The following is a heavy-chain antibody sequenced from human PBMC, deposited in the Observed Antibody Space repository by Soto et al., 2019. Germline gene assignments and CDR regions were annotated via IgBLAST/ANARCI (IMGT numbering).Heavy chain of an antibody. J-gene: IGHJ5*02. CDR2: IYYSGST. CDR1: GGSVSSNSYS. CDR3: ARSVFP. Sequence: SETLSLTCTVSGGSVSSNSYSWGWIRQSPGKGLEWIGYIYYSGSTYYNPSLKSRVTISVDTPKNQFSLKLNSVTAADTAVYYCARSVFPWGQGTLVTVSS. V-gene: IGHV4-31*03.